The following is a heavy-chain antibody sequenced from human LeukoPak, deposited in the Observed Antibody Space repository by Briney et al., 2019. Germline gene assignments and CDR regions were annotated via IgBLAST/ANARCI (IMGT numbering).Heavy chain of an antibody. V-gene: IGHV3-74*01. Sequence: GGSLRLSCAASGFTFSRYWMHWVRQAPGKGPVWVSRISLDGKTTNYADSVKGRFTISRDNAKNTLYLQVNSLRAEDTAVYFCARDLVGWFDLWGQGTLVTVSS. CDR3: ARDLVGWFDL. D-gene: IGHD2-21*01. J-gene: IGHJ5*02. CDR1: GFTFSRYW. CDR2: ISLDGKTT.